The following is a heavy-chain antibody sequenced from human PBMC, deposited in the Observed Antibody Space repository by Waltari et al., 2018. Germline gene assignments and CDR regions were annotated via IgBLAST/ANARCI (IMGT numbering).Heavy chain of an antibody. CDR3: VGCYSGRFDP. V-gene: IGHV3-74*03. J-gene: IGHJ5*02. D-gene: IGHD3-10*01. CDR1: GFTFSSYW. Sequence: EVQLVESGGGLVQPGGSLRLSCAASGFTFSSYWMHWVRQVPGKGLVWVSRINMDGSITTYADSVKGRFTISRDNAKNTLYLQMNSLRAEDTAMYYCVGCYSGRFDPWGQGTLVTVSS. CDR2: INMDGSIT.